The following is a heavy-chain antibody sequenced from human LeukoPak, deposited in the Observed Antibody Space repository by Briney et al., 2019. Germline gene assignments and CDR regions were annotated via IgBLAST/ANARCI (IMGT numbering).Heavy chain of an antibody. CDR1: GGSISSGGYS. J-gene: IGHJ4*02. V-gene: IGHV4-30-4*07. CDR3: ARGVVIAPQTFDY. CDR2: IYYSGST. Sequence: PSETLSLTCAVSGGSISSGGYSWSWIRQPPGKGLEWIGYIYYSGSTYYNPSLKSRVTISVDTSQNQFSLRLRPVTAADTAVYYCARGVVIAPQTFDYWGQGTLVTVSS. D-gene: IGHD2-21*01.